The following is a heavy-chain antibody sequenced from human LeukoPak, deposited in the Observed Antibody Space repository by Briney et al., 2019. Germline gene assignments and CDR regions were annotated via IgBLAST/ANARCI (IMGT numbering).Heavy chain of an antibody. D-gene: IGHD6-13*01. CDR3: ARAAYSSTWYSRYFDL. Sequence: GGSLRLSCAASGFTFSNYWMSWVRQAPGKGLEWVANIKQDGSEKYYVDSVKGRFTISRDNAKNSLYVQMNSLRAEDTAVYYCARAAYSSTWYSRYFDLWGRGTLVTVSS. CDR2: IKQDGSEK. J-gene: IGHJ2*01. CDR1: GFTFSNYW. V-gene: IGHV3-7*01.